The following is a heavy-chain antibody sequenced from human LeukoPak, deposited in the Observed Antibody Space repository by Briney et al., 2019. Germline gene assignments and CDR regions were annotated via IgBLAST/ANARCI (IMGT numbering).Heavy chain of an antibody. J-gene: IGHJ6*03. V-gene: IGHV4-30-4*07. D-gene: IGHD6-13*01. CDR3: ASLRVGSSFGYQYYIDV. CDR1: GGSISSSTYS. CDR2: IYYSGTT. Sequence: SETLSLTCAVSGGSISSSTYSWSWIRQPPGKGLEWIGYIYYSGTTYYNPSLKSRVTISVDTSKNQFSLKLSSVTAADTAVYYCASLRVGSSFGYQYYIDVWGKGTTVTVSS.